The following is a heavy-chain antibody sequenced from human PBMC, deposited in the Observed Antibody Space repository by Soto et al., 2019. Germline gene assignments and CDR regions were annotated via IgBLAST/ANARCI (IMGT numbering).Heavy chain of an antibody. CDR3: ARGQEGIVATH. Sequence: QVQLQQWGAGLLKPSETLSLTCTVNGGSLTGYYWSWIRQPPGKGLEWIGEVKDGGSTNYSPSLSGRVPISAHTSKNHFSLRLNSVTAADTAVYFCARGQEGIVATHWDQGALVTVSS. CDR2: VKDGGST. D-gene: IGHD5-12*01. V-gene: IGHV4-34*01. J-gene: IGHJ4*02. CDR1: GGSLTGYY.